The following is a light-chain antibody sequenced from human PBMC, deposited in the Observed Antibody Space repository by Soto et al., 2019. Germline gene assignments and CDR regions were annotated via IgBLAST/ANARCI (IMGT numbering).Light chain of an antibody. CDR3: SSYAGSNTDYV. Sequence: QSVLAQPPSASGSPGQSVTISCTGTSSDVGGYNYVSWYQQHPGKAPKLMIYEVSKRPSGVPDRFSGSKSGNTASLTVSGLQAEDEADYYSSSYAGSNTDYVFGTGTKVTVL. CDR2: EVS. J-gene: IGLJ1*01. CDR1: SSDVGGYNY. V-gene: IGLV2-8*01.